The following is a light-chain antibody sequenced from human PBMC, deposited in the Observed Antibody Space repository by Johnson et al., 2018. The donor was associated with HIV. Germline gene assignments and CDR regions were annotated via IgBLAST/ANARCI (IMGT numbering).Light chain of an antibody. V-gene: IGLV1-51*02. CDR2: EDT. CDR3: GTWDSSLSAGLDV. CDR1: SSNIGDNY. J-gene: IGLJ1*01. Sequence: QSVLTQPPSVSAAPGQKVSISCSGSSSNIGDNYVSWYQQVPGTAPKLLIYEDTKRPSGIPDRFSGSKSGTSATLAITGLQTWDEADYYCGTWDSSLSAGLDVSGPGTRVTVL.